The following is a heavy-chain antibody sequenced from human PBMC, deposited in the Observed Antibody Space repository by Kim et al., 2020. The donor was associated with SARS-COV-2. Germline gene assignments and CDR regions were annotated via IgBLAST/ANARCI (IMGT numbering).Heavy chain of an antibody. J-gene: IGHJ3*02. D-gene: IGHD6-6*01. CDR3: ARARRGTARPSNAFDI. CDR2: ISYDGSNK. V-gene: IGHV3-30-3*01. Sequence: GGSLRLSCAASGFTFSSYAMHWVRQAPGKGLEWVAVISYDGSNKYYADSVKGRFTISRDNSKNTLYLQMNSLRAEDTAVYYCARARRGTARPSNAFDIWG. CDR1: GFTFSSYA.